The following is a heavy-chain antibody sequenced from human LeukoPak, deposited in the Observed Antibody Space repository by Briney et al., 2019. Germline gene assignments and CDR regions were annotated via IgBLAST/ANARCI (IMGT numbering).Heavy chain of an antibody. Sequence: ASVTVSCKASGYTFTGYGINWVRQARRQGLAWMGLIGAYNGGTNYAQKLQGRVTMTTDTSTSTAYMELRSLRSHDTAVYYCASLLTGSTGYDYWGQGTLVTVSS. CDR2: IGAYNGGT. CDR3: ASLLTGSTGYDY. CDR1: GYTFTGYG. D-gene: IGHD1-7*01. V-gene: IGHV1-18*01. J-gene: IGHJ4*02.